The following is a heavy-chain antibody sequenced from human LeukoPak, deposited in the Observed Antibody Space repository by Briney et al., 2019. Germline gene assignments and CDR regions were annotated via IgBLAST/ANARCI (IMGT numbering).Heavy chain of an antibody. J-gene: IGHJ5*02. CDR3: ASTDGSGPNLFDP. CDR1: GGSFSGYY. D-gene: IGHD3-10*01. CDR2: IVHSGST. Sequence: SETLSLTCGVYGGSFSGYYWSWIRQPPGKGLEWIGEIVHSGSTNYNPSPKSRVTTSVDTSKNQFSLKLSSVTAADTAVYYCASTDGSGPNLFDPWGQGTLVTVSS. V-gene: IGHV4-34*12.